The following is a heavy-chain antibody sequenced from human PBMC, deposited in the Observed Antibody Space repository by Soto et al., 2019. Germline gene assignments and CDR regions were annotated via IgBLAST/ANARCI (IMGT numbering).Heavy chain of an antibody. D-gene: IGHD2-15*01. CDR1: GGSITTGGYY. J-gene: IGHJ4*02. Sequence: TLSLTCTVSGGSITTGGYYWSWIGPLPGKGLEWFGHRYSSESTSYNPSPKSRLSISLDTSTNQISLKLRFVTAADTAMYYYARTKCSGGSCYSWSLDYWGQGTPVTVSS. V-gene: IGHV4-31*03. CDR2: RYSSEST. CDR3: ARTKCSGGSCYSWSLDY.